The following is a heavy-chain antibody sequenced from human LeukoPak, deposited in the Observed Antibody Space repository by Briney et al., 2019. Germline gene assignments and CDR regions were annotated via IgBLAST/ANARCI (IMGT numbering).Heavy chain of an antibody. CDR3: AKGGYDILTGYYDY. CDR1: GFTFSSYS. CDR2: ISYDGSNK. J-gene: IGHJ4*02. Sequence: GGSLRLSCAASGFTFSSYSMNWVRQAPGKGLEWVAVISYDGSNKYYADSVKGRFTISRDNSKNTLYLQMNSLRAEDTAVYYCAKGGYDILTGYYDYWGQGTLVTVSS. V-gene: IGHV3-30*18. D-gene: IGHD3-9*01.